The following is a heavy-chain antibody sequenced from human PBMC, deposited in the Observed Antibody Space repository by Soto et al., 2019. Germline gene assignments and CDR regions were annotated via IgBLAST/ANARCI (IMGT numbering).Heavy chain of an antibody. Sequence: ASVKVSCKASGYTFTGYYMHWGRQAPGQGLEWMGWINPNSGGTNYAQKFQGWVTMTRDTSISTAYMELSRLRSDDTAVYYCARDGYDYGDYSFDYWGQGTLVTVPQ. V-gene: IGHV1-2*04. CDR2: INPNSGGT. D-gene: IGHD4-17*01. CDR3: ARDGYDYGDYSFDY. J-gene: IGHJ4*02. CDR1: GYTFTGYY.